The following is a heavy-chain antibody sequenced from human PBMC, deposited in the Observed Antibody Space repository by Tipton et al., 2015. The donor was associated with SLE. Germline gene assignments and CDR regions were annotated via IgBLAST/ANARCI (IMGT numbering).Heavy chain of an antibody. V-gene: IGHV4-61*02. CDR3: ARYADDYGDNAHALDI. D-gene: IGHD4-17*01. CDR1: GGPISSTNYF. J-gene: IGHJ3*02. Sequence: LRLSCTVSGGPISSTNYFWNWIRQPAGKTLEWIGRIYAWGSTDYNPSLRSRVPMSLDPSKNQFSLRLDSVTAADTAVYYCARYADDYGDNAHALDIWGQGTMVIVSS. CDR2: IYAWGST.